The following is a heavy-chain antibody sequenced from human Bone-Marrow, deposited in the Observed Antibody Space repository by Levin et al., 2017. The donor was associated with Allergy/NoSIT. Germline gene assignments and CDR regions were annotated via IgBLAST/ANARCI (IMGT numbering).Heavy chain of an antibody. CDR2: IIGASEGA. D-gene: IGHD3-10*01. J-gene: IGHJ4*02. CDR3: AKDSESFRGSFDA. CDR1: GFIFSRYP. Sequence: GESLKISCVASGFIFSRYPMSWVRQASGKGLEWVSGIIGASEGAYYAESVKGRFTISRDASTNTLYLQMNSLRAEDTAVYYCAKDSESFRGSFDAWGQGTLVSVSS. V-gene: IGHV3-23*01.